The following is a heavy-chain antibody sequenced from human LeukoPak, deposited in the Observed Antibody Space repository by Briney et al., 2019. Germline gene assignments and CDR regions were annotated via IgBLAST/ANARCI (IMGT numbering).Heavy chain of an antibody. CDR3: AHRHRGVASDI. V-gene: IGHV2-5*01. Sequence: SGPTLLNPRQTLRLTCTFSGFSFSSGGVGVGWIRQPPVKALEWLGVIYENDEKLYISSLQNRLTITKDTSRNQVVLKMANMDPVDTATYYCAHRHRGVASDIWGQGTMVTVSS. CDR2: IYENDEK. J-gene: IGHJ3*02. D-gene: IGHD2-8*02. CDR1: GFSFSSGGVG.